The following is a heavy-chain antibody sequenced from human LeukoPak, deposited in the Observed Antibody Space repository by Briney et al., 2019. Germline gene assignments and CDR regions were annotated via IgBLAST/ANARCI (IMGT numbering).Heavy chain of an antibody. CDR2: ISYDGSNK. CDR1: GFTFSTYG. Sequence: PGGSLRLSCAASGFTFSTYGMHWVRQAPGQGLEWVAVISYDGSNKYYADSVKGRFTISRDNSKNTLYLQMNSLRAEDTAVYYCARYYYGSGSSRGWGQGTLVTVSS. V-gene: IGHV3-30*03. CDR3: ARYYYGSGSSRG. D-gene: IGHD3-10*01. J-gene: IGHJ4*02.